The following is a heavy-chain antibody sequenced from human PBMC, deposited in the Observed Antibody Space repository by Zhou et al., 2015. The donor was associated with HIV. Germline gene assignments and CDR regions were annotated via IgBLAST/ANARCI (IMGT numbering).Heavy chain of an antibody. CDR2: IIPILGIA. CDR1: GGTFSSYT. D-gene: IGHD2-2*01. J-gene: IGHJ6*02. V-gene: IGHV1-69*08. Sequence: QVQLVQSGAEVKKPGSSVKVSCKASGGTFSSYTISWVRQAPGQGLEWMGRIIPILGIANYAQKFQGRVTITADKSTSTAYMELSSLRSEDTAVYYCAREGIVVVPAASHYYGMDVWGQGP. CDR3: AREGIVVVPAASHYYGMDV.